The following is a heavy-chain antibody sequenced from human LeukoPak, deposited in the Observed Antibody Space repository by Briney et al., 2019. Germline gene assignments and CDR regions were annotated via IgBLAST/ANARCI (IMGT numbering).Heavy chain of an antibody. CDR1: GYTFASYD. V-gene: IGHV1-8*01. CDR3: ARVIDITMIWSRDDAFDI. D-gene: IGHD3-22*01. J-gene: IGHJ3*02. CDR2: MNPNSGNT. Sequence: ASVKVSCKASGYTFASYDINWVRQATGQGLEWMGWMNPNSGNTGYAQKFQGRVTMTRNTSISTAYMELSSLRSEDTAVYYCARVIDITMIWSRDDAFDIWGQGTMVTVSS.